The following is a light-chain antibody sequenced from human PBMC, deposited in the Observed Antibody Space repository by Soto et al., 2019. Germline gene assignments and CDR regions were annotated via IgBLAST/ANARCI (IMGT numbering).Light chain of an antibody. CDR1: QSVYSSY. CDR3: HLYGSSLTWT. J-gene: IGKJ1*01. CDR2: AAS. Sequence: EIVLTQSPGTLSLSPGERATLSCRASQSVYSSYLAWYQQKPGQAPRLLIYAASSRATGIPDRFSGSGSGTDFTLPISRLEPEDFAVYYCHLYGSSLTWTFGQGTKVEIK. V-gene: IGKV3-20*01.